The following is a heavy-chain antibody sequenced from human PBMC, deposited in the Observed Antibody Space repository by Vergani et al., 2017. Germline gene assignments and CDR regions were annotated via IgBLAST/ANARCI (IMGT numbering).Heavy chain of an antibody. CDR3: ARHVRDQSYFDY. D-gene: IGHD5-24*01. V-gene: IGHV4-39*01. CDR1: GGSISSTFYY. J-gene: IGHJ4*02. Sequence: QLQLQESGPGLVKPSETLSLTCTVSGGSISSTFYYWGWIRQPPGKGLGWIGNIYYSGSTYYNPSLQSRVTISVDTSKNHFSLKLSSVTAADTAVYYCARHVRDQSYFDYWGQGTRVTVSS. CDR2: IYYSGST.